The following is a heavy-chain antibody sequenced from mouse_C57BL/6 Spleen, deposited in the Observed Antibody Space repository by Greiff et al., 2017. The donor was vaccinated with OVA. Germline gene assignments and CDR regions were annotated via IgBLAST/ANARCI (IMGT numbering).Heavy chain of an antibody. D-gene: IGHD2-13*01. Sequence: QVQLKESGAELVRPGASVKLSCKASGYTFTDYYINWVKQRPGQGLEWIARIYPGSGNTYYNEKFKGKATLTAEKSSSTAYMQLSSLTSEDSAVYFCARRRAPYGENGYFDVWGTGTTVTVSS. J-gene: IGHJ1*03. V-gene: IGHV1-76*01. CDR2: IYPGSGNT. CDR1: GYTFTDYY. CDR3: ARRRAPYGENGYFDV.